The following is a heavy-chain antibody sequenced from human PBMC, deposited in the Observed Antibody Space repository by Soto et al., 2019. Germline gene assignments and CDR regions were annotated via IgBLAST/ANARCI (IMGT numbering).Heavy chain of an antibody. Sequence: SETLSLTCTVSGGSVFSGSYYWSWIRQPPGKGLEWIGYIYYSGTTNYNPSLKSRVSISLDMSKNQFSLELSSVNAADTAVYYCARDKSSGGWSTNWFDTWGQGTPVTVSS. D-gene: IGHD6-19*01. CDR3: ARDKSSGGWSTNWFDT. CDR1: GGSVFSGSYY. CDR2: IYYSGTT. V-gene: IGHV4-61*01. J-gene: IGHJ5*02.